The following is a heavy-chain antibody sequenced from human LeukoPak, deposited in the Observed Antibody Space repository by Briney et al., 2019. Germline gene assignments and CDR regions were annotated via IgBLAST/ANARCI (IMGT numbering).Heavy chain of an antibody. D-gene: IGHD3-3*02. V-gene: IGHV3-21*04. CDR2: IITRSNYI. J-gene: IGHJ4*02. CDR3: ANANGAIFGVDGYFDY. CDR1: EFTFRIYK. Sequence: GGSLRLSCKASEFTFRIYKMNEVREAPGKGVEGVSSIITRSNYIYYADSVKGRFTISRENAKKSVFLQMNSLRDEDTAVYYCANANGAIFGVDGYFDYWGQGTLVTVSS.